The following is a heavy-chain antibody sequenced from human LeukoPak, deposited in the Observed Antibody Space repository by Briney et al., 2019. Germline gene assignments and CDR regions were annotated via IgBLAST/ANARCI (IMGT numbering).Heavy chain of an antibody. V-gene: IGHV1-2*02. Sequence: ASVKVSCKASGYTFTSYYMHWVRQAPGQGLEWMGWINPNSGGTNYAQKFQGRVTMTRDTSISTAYMELSRLRSDDTAVYYCARAQMVRGVSYGMDVWGQGTTVTVSS. J-gene: IGHJ6*02. CDR2: INPNSGGT. D-gene: IGHD3-10*01. CDR3: ARAQMVRGVSYGMDV. CDR1: GYTFTSYY.